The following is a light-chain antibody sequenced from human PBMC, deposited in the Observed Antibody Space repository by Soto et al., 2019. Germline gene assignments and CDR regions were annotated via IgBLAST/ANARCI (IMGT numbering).Light chain of an antibody. J-gene: IGLJ2*01. Sequence: QSVLTQPPSASGTPGQTVTISCSGSSSNIESNYVYWYQQLPGSAPKLLIYYNNQRPSGVPDRFSGSKSGTSASLAISGLRSEDEGDYYCGAWDDSLSSPLFGGGTKVTV. CDR2: YNN. V-gene: IGLV1-47*01. CDR3: GAWDDSLSSPL. CDR1: SSNIESNY.